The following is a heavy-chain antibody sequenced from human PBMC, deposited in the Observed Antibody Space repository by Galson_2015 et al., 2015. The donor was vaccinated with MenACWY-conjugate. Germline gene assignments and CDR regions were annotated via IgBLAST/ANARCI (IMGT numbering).Heavy chain of an antibody. CDR2: IKQDGNDK. CDR1: GFTLSSYW. V-gene: IGHV3-7*03. Sequence: SLRLSCAASGFTLSSYWMSWARQAPGKGLEWVASIKQDGNDKEYLDSVKGRFTISRDNARNSLYLQMNGLRAEDTAIYYCARGPRGQLPGVDFDYWGQGTLVTVSS. D-gene: IGHD1-26*01. CDR3: ARGPRGQLPGVDFDY. J-gene: IGHJ4*02.